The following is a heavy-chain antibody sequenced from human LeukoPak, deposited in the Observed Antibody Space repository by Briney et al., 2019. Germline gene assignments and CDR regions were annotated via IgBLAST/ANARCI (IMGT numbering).Heavy chain of an antibody. V-gene: IGHV1-18*04. Sequence: ASVKVSCKASGYTFTSYGISWVRQAPGQGLEWVGWISAYNGNTNYAQKLQGRVTMTTDTSTSTAYMELRSLRSDDTAVYYCARGTIAVAGSNWFDPWGQGTLVTVSS. D-gene: IGHD6-13*01. CDR2: ISAYNGNT. J-gene: IGHJ5*02. CDR3: ARGTIAVAGSNWFDP. CDR1: GYTFTSYG.